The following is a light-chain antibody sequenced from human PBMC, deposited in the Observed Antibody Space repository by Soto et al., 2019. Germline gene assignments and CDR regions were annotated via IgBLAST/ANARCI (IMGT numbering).Light chain of an antibody. CDR3: CSYAGISTSVV. Sequence: QSVLTQPASVSGSPGQSITISCTGTSSDVGSYNLVSWYQQHPGKAPKLMIYEGSKRPSGVSNRFSGSKSGNTASLTISGLQAEEADDYYCCSYAGISTSVVFGGGTQLTVL. CDR2: EGS. CDR1: SSDVGSYNL. J-gene: IGLJ2*01. V-gene: IGLV2-23*01.